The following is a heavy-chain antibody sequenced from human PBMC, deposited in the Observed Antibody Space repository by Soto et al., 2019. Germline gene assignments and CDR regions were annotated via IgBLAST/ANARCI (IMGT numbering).Heavy chain of an antibody. V-gene: IGHV3-30*18. J-gene: IGHJ4*02. CDR1: GFTFNSYG. D-gene: IGHD6-13*01. Sequence: QVQLVESGGGVVQPGRSLRLSCAASGFTFNSYGMHWVRQAPGKGLEWVAVISYDGSDKYYADSVKGRFTISRDNSKNTLYLQMNSLRAEDTAVYYCPKGYGYSDYWGQGTLVTVSS. CDR3: PKGYGYSDY. CDR2: ISYDGSDK.